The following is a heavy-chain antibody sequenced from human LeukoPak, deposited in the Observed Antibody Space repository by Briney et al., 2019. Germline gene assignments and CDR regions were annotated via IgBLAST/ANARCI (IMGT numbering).Heavy chain of an antibody. D-gene: IGHD2-15*01. CDR1: GFTFSYYY. CDR3: ASVVGWYGYYYGMDV. CDR2: ISSSGSTI. Sequence: GGSLRLSCAASGFTFSYYYMSWIRQAPGKGLEWVSYISSSGSTIYYADSVKGRFTISRDNAKNSLYLQMNSLRAEDTAVYYCASVVGWYGYYYGMDVWGQGTTVTVSS. J-gene: IGHJ6*02. V-gene: IGHV3-11*01.